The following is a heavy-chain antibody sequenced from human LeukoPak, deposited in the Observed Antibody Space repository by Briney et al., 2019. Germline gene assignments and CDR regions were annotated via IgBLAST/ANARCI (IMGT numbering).Heavy chain of an antibody. J-gene: IGHJ4*02. Sequence: GGALRLSCAASGFTFSSYWMDWVRQAPGKGREWVANIKEDESAKHQPYSVKGRFTISRDNAQNSVYLQMSSLRGEDTAVYYCARDVGGSLDYWGQGTLVTVSS. V-gene: IGHV3-7*01. D-gene: IGHD1-26*01. CDR3: ARDVGGSLDY. CDR1: GFTFSSYW. CDR2: IKEDESAK.